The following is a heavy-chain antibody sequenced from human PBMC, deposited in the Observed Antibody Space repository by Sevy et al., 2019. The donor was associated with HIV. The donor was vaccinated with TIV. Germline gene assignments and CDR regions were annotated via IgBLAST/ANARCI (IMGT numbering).Heavy chain of an antibody. D-gene: IGHD1-1*01. Sequence: GGSLRLSCAASGFTFSGYWMHWVRQVPGKGLVWVSRMNPDGSNTEYADSVKGRFTSSRDNAKNTLYLQMNSLGAEDTAVYFCTRGKANLGTGAFDIWGQGTMVTVSS. J-gene: IGHJ3*02. CDR2: MNPDGSNT. V-gene: IGHV3-74*03. CDR3: TRGKANLGTGAFDI. CDR1: GFTFSGYW.